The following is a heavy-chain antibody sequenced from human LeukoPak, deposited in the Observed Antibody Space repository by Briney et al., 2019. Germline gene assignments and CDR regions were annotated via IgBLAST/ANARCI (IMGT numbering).Heavy chain of an antibody. CDR1: GFTFGTYS. J-gene: IGHJ6*04. D-gene: IGHD1-20*01. CDR3: AGGRPPPNWNHYYGMDV. Sequence: MLGGSLRLSCAASGFTFGTYSMNWVRQAPGKGLEWVSSISSSSSYIYHADSVKGRFTISRDNAKNSLYLQMNSLRAEDTAIYYCAGGRPPPNWNHYYGMDVWGKGTTVTVSS. CDR2: ISSSSSYI. V-gene: IGHV3-21*01.